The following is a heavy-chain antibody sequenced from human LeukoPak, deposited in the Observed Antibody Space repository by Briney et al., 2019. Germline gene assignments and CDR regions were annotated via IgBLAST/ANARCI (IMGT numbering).Heavy chain of an antibody. CDR2: ISAYNGNT. V-gene: IGHV1-18*01. CDR3: ARRRWELLGGYYYYYYMDV. CDR1: GYTFTSYG. Sequence: GASVKVSCKASGYTFTSYGISWVRQAPGQGLEWMGWISAYNGNTNYAQKLQGRVTMNTDTSTSTAYMELRSLRSDDTAVYYCARRRWELLGGYYYYYYMDVWGKGTTVTVSS. J-gene: IGHJ6*03. D-gene: IGHD1-26*01.